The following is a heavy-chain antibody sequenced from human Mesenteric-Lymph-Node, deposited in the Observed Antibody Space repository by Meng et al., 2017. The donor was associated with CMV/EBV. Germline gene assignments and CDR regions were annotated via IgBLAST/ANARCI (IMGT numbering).Heavy chain of an antibody. V-gene: IGHV4-34*01. J-gene: IGHJ1*01. CDR1: RGSFSGSY. CDR2: INHSGST. Sequence: YRGSFSGSYWSWIRQPPGKGLEWIGEINHSGSTNYNPSLKSRITISVDTSKNQFSLKLSSVTAADTAVYYCASGGCSSTSCYEYFQHWGQGTLVTVSS. CDR3: ASGGCSSTSCYEYFQH. D-gene: IGHD2-2*01.